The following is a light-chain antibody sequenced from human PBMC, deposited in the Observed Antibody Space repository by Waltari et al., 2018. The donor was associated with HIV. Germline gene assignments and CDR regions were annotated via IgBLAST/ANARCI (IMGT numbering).Light chain of an antibody. CDR3: SSYTSSSTPVV. Sequence: QSALTQPASVSGSPGQSITISCTGTSRDIGTYNYVPCYQQHPGKAPKLMIYDVSNRPSGVSNRFSGSKSGNTASLTISGLQAEDEADYYCSSYTSSSTPVVFGGGTKLTVL. CDR2: DVS. J-gene: IGLJ2*01. CDR1: SRDIGTYNY. V-gene: IGLV2-14*01.